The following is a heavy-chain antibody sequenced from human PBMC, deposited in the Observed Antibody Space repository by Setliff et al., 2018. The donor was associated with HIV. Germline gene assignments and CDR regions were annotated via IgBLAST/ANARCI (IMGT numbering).Heavy chain of an antibody. V-gene: IGHV4-59*08. Sequence: SETLSLTCTVSSDSIRFYYWTWIRQPPGKGLEWIGNVYYTGSTNYNPSLKSRITISIDTSKSQFSLRLTSVTAADTAVYYCARKGNWNYPYDYLGQGTLVTVSS. D-gene: IGHD1-7*01. CDR3: ARKGNWNYPYDY. CDR2: VYYTGST. CDR1: SDSIRFYY. J-gene: IGHJ4*02.